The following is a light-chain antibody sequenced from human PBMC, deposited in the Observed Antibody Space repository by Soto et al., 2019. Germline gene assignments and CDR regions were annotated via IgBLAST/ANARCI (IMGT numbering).Light chain of an antibody. CDR3: LQHGRSPQT. Sequence: EIVLTQSPGTLSLSPGERATLSCRASQSVSSSYLAWYQQKPGQAPRLLIYGASSRATGIPDRFSGSGSGTDFTLTISRLEPEDFAVYFCLQHGRSPQTFGQGTKLEIK. J-gene: IGKJ2*01. CDR1: QSVSSSY. V-gene: IGKV3-20*01. CDR2: GAS.